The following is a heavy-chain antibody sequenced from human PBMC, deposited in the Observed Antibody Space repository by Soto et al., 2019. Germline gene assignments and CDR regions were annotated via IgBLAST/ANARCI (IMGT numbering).Heavy chain of an antibody. Sequence: QVQLVQCGAAMKQPGASVKVSCKTSGYNFTCFPILWVRQAPGQGLQWIGWLNPYHRKTNCTRKLKGRVTTPTETPTSTTYMDLRSLTCDDTAVFCCGVCFVVSYWGQGTLVTVFS. CDR1: GYNFTCFP. CDR2: LNPYHRKT. CDR3: GVCFVVSY. D-gene: IGHD2-21*01. J-gene: IGHJ4*02. V-gene: IGHV1-18*04.